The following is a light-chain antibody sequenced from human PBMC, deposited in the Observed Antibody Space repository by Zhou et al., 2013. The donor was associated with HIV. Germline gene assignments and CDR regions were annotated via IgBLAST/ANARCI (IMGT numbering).Light chain of an antibody. CDR3: MQSIQLLALT. Sequence: DIVMTQTPLSLSVTPGQPASISCKSSQSLLHSDGKTYLYWYLQKPGQSPQLLMYEVSNRVSGVPDRFSGSGSGTDFTLKISRVEAEDVGVYYCMQSIQLLALTFGGGTKVEIK. V-gene: IGKV2D-29*02. CDR1: QSLLHSDGKTY. J-gene: IGKJ4*01. CDR2: EVS.